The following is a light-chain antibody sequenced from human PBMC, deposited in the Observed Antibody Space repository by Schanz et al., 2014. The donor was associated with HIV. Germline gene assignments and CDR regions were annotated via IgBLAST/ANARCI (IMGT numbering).Light chain of an antibody. CDR3: SSHAGSDKFGI. CDR1: SSDVGHYDY. CDR2: EVS. V-gene: IGLV2-8*01. Sequence: QSVLTQPPSASGSRGQSLTISCTGTSSDVGHYDYVSWYQQHPGKAPKLMIYEVSKRPSGVPDRFSGSKSGNTASLTVSGLQAEDEADYYCSSHAGSDKFGIFGGGTKLTVL. J-gene: IGLJ2*01.